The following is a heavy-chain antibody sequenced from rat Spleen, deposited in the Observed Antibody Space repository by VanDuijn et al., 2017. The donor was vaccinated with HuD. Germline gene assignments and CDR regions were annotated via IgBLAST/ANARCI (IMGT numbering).Heavy chain of an antibody. CDR2: ISTSGGST. CDR3: TRGLLQWYWYFDF. V-gene: IGHV5S23*01. CDR1: GFTFSDYY. D-gene: IGHD1-1*01. Sequence: EVQLVESGGGLVQPGNSLKLSCAASGFTFSDYYMAWVRQAPTKGLEWVATISTSGGSTYYRDSVKGRFIIYRDNAKSSLYLQMDSLRSEDSATYYCTRGLLQWYWYFDFWGPGTMVTVSS. J-gene: IGHJ1*01.